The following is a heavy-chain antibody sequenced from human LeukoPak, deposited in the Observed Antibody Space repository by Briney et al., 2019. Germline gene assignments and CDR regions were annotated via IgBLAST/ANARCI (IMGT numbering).Heavy chain of an antibody. Sequence: PGGSLRLSCAASGFNFSTYTMNWVRQAPGKGLEWLSYITSSSNSIYYADSVKGRFTISRDNAKNPLYLQMDSLRAEDTAVYYCARASSGYGFYSNYWGQGTLVTVSS. D-gene: IGHD3-22*01. CDR2: ITSSSNSI. V-gene: IGHV3-48*01. CDR1: GFNFSTYT. CDR3: ARASSGYGFYSNY. J-gene: IGHJ4*02.